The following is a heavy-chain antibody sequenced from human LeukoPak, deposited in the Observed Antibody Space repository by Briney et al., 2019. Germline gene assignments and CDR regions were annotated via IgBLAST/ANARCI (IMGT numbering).Heavy chain of an antibody. CDR3: ARVGGGDLHDAFDI. CDR1: GYTFTSYG. V-gene: IGHV1-18*01. Sequence: ASVKVSCKASGYTFTSYGISWVRHAPGQGLESMGWISAYNGNTNYAQKLQGRVTMTTDTSTSTAYMELRSLRSDDTAVYYCARVGGGDLHDAFDIWGQGTMVTVSS. D-gene: IGHD2-21*02. CDR2: ISAYNGNT. J-gene: IGHJ3*02.